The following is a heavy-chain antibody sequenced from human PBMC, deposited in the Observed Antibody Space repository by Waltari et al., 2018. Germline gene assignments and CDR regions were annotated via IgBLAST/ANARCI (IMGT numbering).Heavy chain of an antibody. CDR2: MKLDGRMK. CDR3: ATLLGHSTYFDH. J-gene: IGHJ4*02. V-gene: IGHV3-7*01. Sequence: ELLLVESVGDLVEPGVSRILSCGDSGLTFVSIWMRWVRQAPGKGLEWVATMKLDGRMKFYRDSVRGRFTISTDNAKKSLYLQMDSLRAEDTAVYYCATLLGHSTYFDHWGQGALVTVSS. CDR1: GLTFVSIW.